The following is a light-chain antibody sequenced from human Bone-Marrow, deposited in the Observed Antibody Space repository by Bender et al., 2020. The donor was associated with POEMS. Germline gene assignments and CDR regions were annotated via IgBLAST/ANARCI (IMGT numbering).Light chain of an antibody. V-gene: IGLV3-1*01. CDR3: QVWDSSTVV. Sequence: SYELTQPPSVSVSPGQTATITCSGDRLGAKYACWYQQKPGQSPLLVIYQDTKRPSGIPERFSGSNSGNTATLTISGTQAVDEADYYCQVWDSSTVVFGGGTKLTVL. CDR2: QDT. J-gene: IGLJ2*01. CDR1: RLGAKY.